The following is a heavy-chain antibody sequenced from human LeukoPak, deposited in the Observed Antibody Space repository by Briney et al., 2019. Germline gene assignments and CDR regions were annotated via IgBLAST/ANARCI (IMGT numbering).Heavy chain of an antibody. CDR2: IIPIFGTA. Sequence: GSSVKVSCKASGGTFSSYAISWVRQAPGQGLEWMGGIIPIFGTANYAQKFQGRVTITADESTSTAYMELSSLRSEDTAVYYCARKTSSGYSYGHFDYWGQGTLVTVSS. CDR1: GGTFSSYA. V-gene: IGHV1-69*01. D-gene: IGHD5-18*01. J-gene: IGHJ4*02. CDR3: ARKTSSGYSYGHFDY.